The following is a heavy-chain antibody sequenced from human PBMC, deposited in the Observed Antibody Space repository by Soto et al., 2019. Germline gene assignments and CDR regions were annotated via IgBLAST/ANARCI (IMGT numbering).Heavy chain of an antibody. CDR1: VASINSNGHY. J-gene: IGHJ4*02. D-gene: IGHD3-16*01. CDR2: VFYTGSP. CDR3: ASHPFGGFAFDS. V-gene: IGHV4-39*01. Sequence: SETLSLTSTISVASINSNGHYWGSVRQSPGKGLEWIASVFYTGSPYHNPSLESRVSISVDTSDNQFSLKVTSVTAADTGIYYCASHPFGGFAFDSWGQGTLV.